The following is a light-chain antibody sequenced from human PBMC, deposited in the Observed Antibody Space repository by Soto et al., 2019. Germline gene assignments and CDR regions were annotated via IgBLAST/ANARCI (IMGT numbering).Light chain of an antibody. V-gene: IGKV1-39*01. J-gene: IGKJ4*01. Sequence: DIQMTQSPSTLSASVGDRVTITFRASHSISSWLAWYQQKPGKAPKLLIYAASSLQSGVPSRFSGSGSGTDFTLTISSLQPEDFATYYRQQSFSTLVTFGGGTKVDIK. CDR1: HSISSW. CDR2: AAS. CDR3: QQSFSTLVT.